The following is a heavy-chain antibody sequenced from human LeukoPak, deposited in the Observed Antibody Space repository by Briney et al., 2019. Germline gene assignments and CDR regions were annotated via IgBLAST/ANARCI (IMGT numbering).Heavy chain of an antibody. CDR1: GFTFGDYA. J-gene: IGHJ4*02. CDR3: TRDGPYYYDSSVPDY. V-gene: IGHV3-49*04. Sequence: GGSLRLSCTASGFTFGDYAMSWVRQAPGKGLEWVGFIRSKAYGGTTEYAASVKGRFTISRDDSKSIAHLQMNSLKTEDTAVYYCTRDGPYYYDSSVPDYWGQGTLVTVSS. D-gene: IGHD3-22*01. CDR2: IRSKAYGGTT.